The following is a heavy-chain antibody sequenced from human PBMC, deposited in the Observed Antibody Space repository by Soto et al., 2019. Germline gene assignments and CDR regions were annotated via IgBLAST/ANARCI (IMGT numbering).Heavy chain of an antibody. D-gene: IGHD3-3*01. CDR3: ARINFWSGYYYFDY. CDR1: GFSLSNARMG. J-gene: IGHJ4*02. V-gene: IGHV2-26*01. CDR2: IFSNDEK. Sequence: QVTLKESGPVLVKATETLTLTCTVSGFSLSNARMGVSWIRQPPGKALEWLAHIFSNDEKSYSTSLKSRLTISKDTSKSQVVLTMTYMDPEDTATYYCARINFWSGYYYFDYWGQATLVTVSS.